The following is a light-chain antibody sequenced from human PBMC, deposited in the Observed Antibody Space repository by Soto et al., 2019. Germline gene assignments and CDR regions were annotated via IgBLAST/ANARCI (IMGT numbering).Light chain of an antibody. J-gene: IGKJ4*02. CDR3: MNAVQSLT. V-gene: IGKV2-28*01. Sequence: EIVMTQSPLSLAVTLGEPASISCRSSQSPLHSNGNTYLDWYLQKPGQSPQLLIYSVSFRASGVPDRISRSGSDTDFTQKISRGDAEDVGGYYCMNAVQSLTFRGGTRVEVK. CDR1: QSPLHSNGNTY. CDR2: SVS.